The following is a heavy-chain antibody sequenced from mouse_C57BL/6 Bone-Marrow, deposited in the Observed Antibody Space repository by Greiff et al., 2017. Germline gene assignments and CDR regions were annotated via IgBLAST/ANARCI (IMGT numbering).Heavy chain of an antibody. CDR3: ARGEIYDYDRYFDV. J-gene: IGHJ1*03. D-gene: IGHD2-4*01. V-gene: IGHV3-1*01. Sequence: EVKLLESGPGMVKPSQSLSLTCTVTGYSITSGFDWHWIRHFPGNKLEWMAYISYSGTTNYNPSLKSRISITHDTSKNHFFLKLNSVTAEDTATYYCARGEIYDYDRYFDVWGTGTTVTVSS. CDR1: GYSITSGFD. CDR2: ISYSGTT.